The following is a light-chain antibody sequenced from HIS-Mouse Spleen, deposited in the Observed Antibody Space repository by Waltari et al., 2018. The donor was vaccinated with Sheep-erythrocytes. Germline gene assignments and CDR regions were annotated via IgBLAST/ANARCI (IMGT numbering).Light chain of an antibody. CDR1: QSVSSN. CDR3: QQYNNWPPPYT. CDR2: GAS. V-gene: IGKV3-15*01. Sequence: EIVMTQSPATLSVSPGERATLSCRASQSVSSNLAWYQHKPGQAPRLLIYGASTRATGIPARFSCSGSWTEFTLTISSMQSEDFAVYYCQQYNNWPPPYTFGQGTKLEIK. J-gene: IGKJ2*01.